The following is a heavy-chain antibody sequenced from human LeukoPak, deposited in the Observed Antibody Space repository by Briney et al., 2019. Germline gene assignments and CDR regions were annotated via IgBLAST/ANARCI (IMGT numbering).Heavy chain of an antibody. Sequence: GGSLRLSCAASGFTFNGSAMHWVRQPPGKGLEWVSSIFPSGGEIHYADSVRGRFTISRDNSKSTLSLQMNSLRAEDTAIYYCATYRQVLLPFESWGQGTLVTVSS. J-gene: IGHJ4*02. D-gene: IGHD2-8*02. CDR2: IFPSGGEI. CDR3: ATYRQVLLPFES. V-gene: IGHV3-23*01. CDR1: GFTFNGSA.